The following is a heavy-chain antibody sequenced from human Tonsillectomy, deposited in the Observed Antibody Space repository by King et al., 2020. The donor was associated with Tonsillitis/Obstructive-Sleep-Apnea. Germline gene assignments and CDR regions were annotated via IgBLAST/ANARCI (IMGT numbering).Heavy chain of an antibody. D-gene: IGHD6-6*01. Sequence: VQLVESGGGLVKPGGSLRLSCAASGFTFSNAWMSWVRQAPGKGLEWVGRIKSKTDDGTTDYAAPVKGRFTISRDDSKNTLYLQVNSLKTEDTAVYYCTTDRMKVLVLGSYYYMDVGGRGTTVSVSS. J-gene: IGHJ6*03. CDR2: IKSKTDDGTT. CDR1: GFTFSNAW. CDR3: TTDRMKVLVLGSYYYMDV. V-gene: IGHV3-15*01.